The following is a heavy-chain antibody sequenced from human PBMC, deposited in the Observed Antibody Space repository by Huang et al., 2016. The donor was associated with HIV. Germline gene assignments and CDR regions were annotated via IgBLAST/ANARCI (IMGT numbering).Heavy chain of an antibody. Sequence: EVQLVESGGGLIQPGGSLRLSWAASGFTVSTNDMTWVRQAPGKGLEWVTLIDSGGTTYYADYVKGRFTISRDESENTLYLHMTSLRAGDTAVYYCAKEGDTGAALGYWGQGTLVTVS. CDR3: AKEGDTGAALGY. J-gene: IGHJ4*02. V-gene: IGHV3-53*01. CDR2: IDSGGTT. CDR1: GFTVSTND. D-gene: IGHD2-8*02.